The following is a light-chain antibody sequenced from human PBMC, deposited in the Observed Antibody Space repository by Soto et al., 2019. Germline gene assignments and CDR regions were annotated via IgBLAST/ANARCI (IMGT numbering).Light chain of an antibody. V-gene: IGLV1-44*01. CDR2: SNN. J-gene: IGLJ1*01. CDR3: AAWDDSLNGHV. Sequence: QSVLTQPPSASGTPGQRVTISCSGSSSNIGSNTVNWYRQLPGTAPKLLIYSNNQRPSGVPDRFSGSKSGTSASLAISGLQSEDEADYYCAAWDDSLNGHVFGTGTKVTVL. CDR1: SSNIGSNT.